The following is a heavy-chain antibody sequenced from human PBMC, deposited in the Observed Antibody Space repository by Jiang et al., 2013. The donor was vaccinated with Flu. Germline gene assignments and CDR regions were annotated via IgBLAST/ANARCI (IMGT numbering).Heavy chain of an antibody. CDR1: GGSISSSSYY. D-gene: IGHD3-3*01. CDR2: IYYSGST. CDR3: ARLDYDFWSGYYVYFDY. V-gene: IGHV4-39*07. J-gene: IGHJ4*02. Sequence: GLVKPSETLSLTCTVSGGSISSSSYYWGWIRQPPGKGLEWIGSIYYSGSTYYNPSLKSRVTISVDTSKNQFSLKLSSVTAADTAVYYCARLDYDFWSGYYVYFDYWGQGTLVTVSS.